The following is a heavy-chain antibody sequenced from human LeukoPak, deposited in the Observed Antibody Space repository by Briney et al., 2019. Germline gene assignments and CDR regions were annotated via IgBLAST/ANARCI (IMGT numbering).Heavy chain of an antibody. J-gene: IGHJ5*02. D-gene: IGHD2-8*01. CDR3: VRETVLLMVYEAFDP. V-gene: IGHV3-11*01. CDR2: IGTSGNAT. Sequence: GGSLRLSCAASGFTFIDYYMSWIRLAPGKGLEWVAYIGTSGNATYYADSVRGRFTISRDNAKSSLYLQLNSLRVEDTAVYYCVRETVLLMVYEAFDPWGQGTLVTVSS. CDR1: GFTFIDYY.